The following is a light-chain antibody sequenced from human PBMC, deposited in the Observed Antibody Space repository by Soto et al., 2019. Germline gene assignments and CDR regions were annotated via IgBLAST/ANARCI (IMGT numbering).Light chain of an antibody. CDR2: EVT. J-gene: IGLJ1*01. CDR1: SSDIGNYNS. CDR3: GSWTTYRPYV. Sequence: LTHPASVSGSPGQSITIPCTGTSSDIGNYNSVSWYQQHPGKAPKLIIFEVTNRPSGVADRFSGSKSGNTASLTISGLQAEDEADYYCGSWTTYRPYVFATGTKVTVL. V-gene: IGLV2-14*01.